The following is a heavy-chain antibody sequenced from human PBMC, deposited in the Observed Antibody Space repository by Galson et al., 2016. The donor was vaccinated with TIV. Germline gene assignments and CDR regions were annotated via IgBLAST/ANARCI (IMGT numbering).Heavy chain of an antibody. CDR1: GFIFADYA. CDR2: ISWNSGSI. Sequence: LRLSCSASGFIFADYAMHWVRQGPGKGLEWVSGISWNSGSIGYADSVKGRFTISRDNAKNSLYLQINSLRTEDTALYYCVKDSRIGAMLMGYGLDVWGQGTTVTVSS. CDR3: VKDSRIGAMLMGYGLDV. D-gene: IGHD2-8*01. J-gene: IGHJ6*02. V-gene: IGHV3-9*01.